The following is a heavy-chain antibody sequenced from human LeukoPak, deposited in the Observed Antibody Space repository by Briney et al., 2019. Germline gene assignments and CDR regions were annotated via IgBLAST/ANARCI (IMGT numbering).Heavy chain of an antibody. Sequence: ASVKVSCKASGGTFSSYAISWVRQAPGQGLEWMGWINPNSGGTNYAQKFQGRVTMTRDTSISTAYMELSRLRSDDTAVYYCARVRQQLKFDPWGQGTLVTVSS. V-gene: IGHV1-2*02. D-gene: IGHD6-13*01. CDR1: GGTFSSYA. CDR2: INPNSGGT. CDR3: ARVRQQLKFDP. J-gene: IGHJ5*02.